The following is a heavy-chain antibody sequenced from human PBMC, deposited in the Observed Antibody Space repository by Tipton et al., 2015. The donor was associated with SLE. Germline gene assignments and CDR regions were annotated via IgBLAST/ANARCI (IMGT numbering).Heavy chain of an antibody. CDR2: ISSSGTYI. J-gene: IGHJ4*02. CDR3: AKDLDYSNYPYYCDY. Sequence: SLRLSCAASGFTFSRYSMNWVRQAPGKGLEWVSSISSSGTYIYYADSVKGRFTISRDNAKNSLYLQMNSLRAEDTAVYYCAKDLDYSNYPYYCDYWGQGTLVTVSS. D-gene: IGHD4-11*01. CDR1: GFTFSRYS. V-gene: IGHV3-21*01.